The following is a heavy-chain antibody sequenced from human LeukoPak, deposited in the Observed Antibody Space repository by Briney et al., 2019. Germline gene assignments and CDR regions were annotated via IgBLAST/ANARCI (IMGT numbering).Heavy chain of an antibody. Sequence: SQTLSLTCTVSGGSISSGDYYWSWIRQPPGNRLQRIGYIYYSGSTYYNPSLKSRVTISVDTSKNQFSLKLSSVTAADTAVYYCAREIAGVAASDFDYWGQGTLVTVSS. V-gene: IGHV4-30-4*08. CDR3: AREIAGVAASDFDY. CDR1: GGSISSGDYY. J-gene: IGHJ4*02. CDR2: IYYSGST. D-gene: IGHD6-13*01.